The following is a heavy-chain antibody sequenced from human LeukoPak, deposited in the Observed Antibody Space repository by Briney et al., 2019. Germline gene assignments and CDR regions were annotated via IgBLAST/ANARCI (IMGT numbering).Heavy chain of an antibody. J-gene: IGHJ6*03. CDR3: TARALAAVTHYMDV. CDR1: GFIVSSNY. D-gene: IGHD6-13*01. Sequence: GGSLRLSCAASGFIVSSNYMSWVRQAPGKGLEWVSVIYSGGKTYYADSVKGRSTISRDISKNTRYLQMNSLTAEDTAVYYCTARALAAVTHYMDVWGKGTTVTVSS. CDR2: IYSGGKT. V-gene: IGHV3-53*01.